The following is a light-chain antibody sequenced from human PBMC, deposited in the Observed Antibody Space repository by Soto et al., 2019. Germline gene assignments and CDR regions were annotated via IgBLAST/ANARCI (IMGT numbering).Light chain of an antibody. J-gene: IGLJ1*01. CDR2: EVN. CDR3: SSYAGTPFV. CDR1: SSDVGRYNY. V-gene: IGLV2-8*01. Sequence: QSVLTQPPSASGSPGQSVTISCTGTSSDVGRYNYVSWYQQHPGKAPKLMISEVNKRASGVPDRFSGSKSGNMASLTVSGLQAEDEADYYCSSYAGTPFVFGTGTKVTVL.